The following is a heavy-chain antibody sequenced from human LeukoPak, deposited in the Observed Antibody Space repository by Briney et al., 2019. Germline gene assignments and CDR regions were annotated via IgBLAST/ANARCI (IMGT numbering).Heavy chain of an antibody. CDR3: ARVRVNDYVWGSNYYYYYMDV. J-gene: IGHJ6*03. V-gene: IGHV3-21*01. D-gene: IGHD3-16*01. Sequence: GGSLRLSCAASGFTFSSYAMSWVRQAPGKGLEWVSSISSSSSYIYYADSVKGRFTISRDNAKNSLYLQMNSLRAEDTAVYYCARVRVNDYVWGSNYYYYYMDVWGKGTTVTVSS. CDR2: ISSSSSYI. CDR1: GFTFSSYA.